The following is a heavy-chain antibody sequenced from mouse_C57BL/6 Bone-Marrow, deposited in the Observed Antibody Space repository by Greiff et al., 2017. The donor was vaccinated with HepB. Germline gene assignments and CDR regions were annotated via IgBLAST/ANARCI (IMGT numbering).Heavy chain of an antibody. J-gene: IGHJ1*03. CDR1: GYTFTSYW. Sequence: VQLQQPGAELVKPGASVKLSCKASGYTFTSYWMQWVKQRPGQGLEWIGEIDPSDGYTNYNQKFKGKATLTVETSSSTAYMQLSSLTSEDSAVYYCARTYGSSYWYFDVWGTGTTVTVSS. V-gene: IGHV1-50*01. CDR3: ARTYGSSYWYFDV. D-gene: IGHD1-1*01. CDR2: IDPSDGYT.